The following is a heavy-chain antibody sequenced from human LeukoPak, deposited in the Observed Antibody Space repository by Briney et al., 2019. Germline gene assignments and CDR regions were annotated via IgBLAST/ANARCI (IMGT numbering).Heavy chain of an antibody. CDR3: ATIKRGDVYGYFDF. J-gene: IGHJ4*02. D-gene: IGHD5-18*01. CDR1: GDSISSHY. CDR2: LYGNMRT. Sequence: SSETLSLTCTVSGDSISSHYWGWLRQPPGKGLEWSAYLYGNMRTKDNPSLKGRVTLSADTSKNQHSLRLSSVTAADTAVYYCATIKRGDVYGYFDFWGQGILVTVSS. V-gene: IGHV4-59*11.